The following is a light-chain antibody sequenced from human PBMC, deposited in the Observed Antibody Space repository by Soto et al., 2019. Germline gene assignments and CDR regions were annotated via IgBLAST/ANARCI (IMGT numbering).Light chain of an antibody. CDR2: STN. CDR3: VLYMGSGISGV. CDR1: SGSVSANHF. Sequence: QAVVTQEPSFSVSPGGTVTLTCGLSSGSVSANHFPSWYQQTPGQAPRTLIYSTNSRSSGVPDRFSGSILGNKAALTITGGQADDESDYYCVLYMGSGISGVFGGGTKLTVL. V-gene: IGLV8-61*01. J-gene: IGLJ2*01.